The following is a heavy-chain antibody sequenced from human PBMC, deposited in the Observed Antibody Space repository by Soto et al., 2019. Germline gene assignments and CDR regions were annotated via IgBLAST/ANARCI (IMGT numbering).Heavy chain of an antibody. CDR2: VYHTGST. V-gene: IGHV4-59*13. D-gene: IGHD6-19*01. CDR1: GASITTYY. J-gene: IGHJ4*02. CDR3: ARRLFGSGWTLDS. Sequence: SETLSLTCDVSGASITTYYWSWIRQAPGKRLEWIGNVYHTGSTDYNSSLRSRVTISVDTSKNQFSLNMNSVTAADTAVYYCARRLFGSGWTLDSWGQGALVTVS.